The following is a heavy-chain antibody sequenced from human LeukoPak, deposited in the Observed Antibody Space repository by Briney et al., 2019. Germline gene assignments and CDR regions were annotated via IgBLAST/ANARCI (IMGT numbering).Heavy chain of an antibody. V-gene: IGHV3-74*01. Sequence: GGSLRLSCAASGFTFSNAWMSRVRQAPGKGLVGVSYINVDGSSTNYADSVKGRFTISRDNAKNTVYLQMNSLRADDTAVYYCARALEYFGPGRIDYWGQGNLVTVSS. CDR1: GFTFSNAW. D-gene: IGHD3-10*01. J-gene: IGHJ4*02. CDR2: INVDGSST. CDR3: ARALEYFGPGRIDY.